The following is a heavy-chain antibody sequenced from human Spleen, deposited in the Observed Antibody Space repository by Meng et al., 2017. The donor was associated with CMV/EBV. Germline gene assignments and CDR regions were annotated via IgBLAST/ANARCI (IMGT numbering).Heavy chain of an antibody. CDR2: ITSSGNTI. Sequence: GGSLRLSCAASGITFSSYWMTWVRQAPGKGLEWLSYITSSGNTIYYADSVKGRFTISRDNAKNSLYLQMNSLRAEDTAVYYCATFNGYSLFFDYWGQGTLVTVSS. CDR1: GITFSSYW. J-gene: IGHJ4*02. V-gene: IGHV3-48*03. CDR3: ATFNGYSLFFDY. D-gene: IGHD5-18*01.